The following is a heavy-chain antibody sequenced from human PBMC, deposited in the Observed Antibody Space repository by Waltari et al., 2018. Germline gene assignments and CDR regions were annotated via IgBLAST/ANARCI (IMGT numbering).Heavy chain of an antibody. J-gene: IGHJ4*02. D-gene: IGHD6-19*01. Sequence: EVQLLESGGGLVQPGGSLRLSCAASGFTFSSYAMSWVRQAPGKGLEGVSASSGSGGSTYYADSVKGRFTISRDNSKNTLYLQMNSLRAEDTAVYYCAKYKLRSYGSGWGGQGTLVTVSS. CDR3: AKYKLRSYGSGW. CDR1: GFTFSSYA. V-gene: IGHV3-23*01. CDR2: SSGSGGST.